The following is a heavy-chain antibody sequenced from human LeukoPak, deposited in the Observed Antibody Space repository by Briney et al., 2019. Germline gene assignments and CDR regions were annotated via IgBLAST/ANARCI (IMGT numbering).Heavy chain of an antibody. J-gene: IGHJ5*02. Sequence: SDPLSLTCTVSGDSMSRSHDYWRWIRQPPGKGLERIEWIYYSGSTHYSPSLESRVTISVDTSKNQFSLKLASVTAADTAIYYCAKGAGGFSYYNWFDPWGQGTLVTVSS. D-gene: IGHD5-18*01. CDR2: IYYSGST. CDR3: AKGAGGFSYYNWFDP. CDR1: GDSMSRSHDY. V-gene: IGHV4-39*07.